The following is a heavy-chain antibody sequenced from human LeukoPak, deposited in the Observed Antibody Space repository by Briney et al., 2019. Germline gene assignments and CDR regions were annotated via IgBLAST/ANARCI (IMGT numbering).Heavy chain of an antibody. V-gene: IGHV4-61*02. CDR2: IYTSGST. CDR1: GGSISSGSYY. J-gene: IGHJ6*03. Sequence: KSSETLSLTCAVPGGSISSGSYYWSWIRQPAGKGLEWIGRIYTSGSTNYNPSLKSRVTISVDTSKNQFSLKLSSVTAADTAVYYCAREGYDSSGYYTDLYYYYYYMDVWGKGTTVTVSS. D-gene: IGHD3-22*01. CDR3: AREGYDSSGYYTDLYYYYYYMDV.